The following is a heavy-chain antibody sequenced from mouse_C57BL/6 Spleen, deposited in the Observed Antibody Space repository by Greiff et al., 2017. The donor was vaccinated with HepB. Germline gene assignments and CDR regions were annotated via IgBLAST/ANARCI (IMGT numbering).Heavy chain of an antibody. V-gene: IGHV1-62-2*01. Sequence: QVQLQQSGAELVKPGASVKLSCKASGYTFTEYTIHWVKQRSGQGLEWIGWFYPGSGSIKYNEKFKDKATLTADKSSSTVYMELSRLTSEDSAVYFWARHSQIYYGPDGGYFDYWGQGTTLTVSS. CDR2: FYPGSGSI. D-gene: IGHD2-1*01. J-gene: IGHJ2*01. CDR1: GYTFTEYT. CDR3: ARHSQIYYGPDGGYFDY.